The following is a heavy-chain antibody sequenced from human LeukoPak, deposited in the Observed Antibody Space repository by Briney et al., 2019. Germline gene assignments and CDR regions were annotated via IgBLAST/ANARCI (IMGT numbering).Heavy chain of an antibody. J-gene: IGHJ4*02. Sequence: GASVRVSCQAPGYNFTNYGISWVRQTPGHGLEWVGWISANTGDTKSAQRFQGRVTLTTDTSSSTASIELRSLRSDDTAMYYCARAPSFGDYGGDFWGQGTLVTVSS. CDR2: ISANTGDT. CDR1: GYNFTNYG. D-gene: IGHD4-17*01. CDR3: ARAPSFGDYGGDF. V-gene: IGHV1-18*01.